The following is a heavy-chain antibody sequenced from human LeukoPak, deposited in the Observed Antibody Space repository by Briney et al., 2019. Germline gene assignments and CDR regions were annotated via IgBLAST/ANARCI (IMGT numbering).Heavy chain of an antibody. J-gene: IGHJ4*02. D-gene: IGHD3-10*01. CDR1: GYTFTAYY. V-gene: IGHV1-2*02. Sequence: ASVKVSCKASGYTFTAYYMHWVRQAPGQGLEWMGWINPNSGGTNYAQKFQGRVTMTRDTSISTAYMELSRLSSDDTAVYYCARDGPGSGKTYFDYWGQGTPVTVSS. CDR2: INPNSGGT. CDR3: ARDGPGSGKTYFDY.